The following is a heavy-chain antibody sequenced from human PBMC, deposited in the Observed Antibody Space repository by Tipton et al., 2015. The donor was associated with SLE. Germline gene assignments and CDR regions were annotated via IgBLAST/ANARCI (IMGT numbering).Heavy chain of an antibody. CDR3: ARETSSLFDY. CDR1: GGSFSGYY. CDR2: IYTSGST. D-gene: IGHD6-19*01. Sequence: LRLSCAVYGGSFSGYYWSWIRQPPGKGLEWIGRIYTSGSTNYNPSLKSRVTMSVDTSKNQFSLKLSSVTAADTAVYYCARETSSLFDYWGQGTLVTVSS. J-gene: IGHJ4*02. V-gene: IGHV4-4*07.